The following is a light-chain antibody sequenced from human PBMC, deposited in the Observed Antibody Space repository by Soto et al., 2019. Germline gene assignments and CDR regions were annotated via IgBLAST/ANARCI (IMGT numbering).Light chain of an antibody. CDR3: QSYDATNQV. Sequence: NFMLTQPHSMSESPGKTVIISCTRSSGSIASNYVQWYLQRPGSSPTTVIYEDNQRPSGVPDRFSGSIDSSSNSASLTISGLETEDEADYFCQSYDATNQVFGGGTKLTVL. CDR2: EDN. V-gene: IGLV6-57*01. J-gene: IGLJ3*02. CDR1: SGSIASNY.